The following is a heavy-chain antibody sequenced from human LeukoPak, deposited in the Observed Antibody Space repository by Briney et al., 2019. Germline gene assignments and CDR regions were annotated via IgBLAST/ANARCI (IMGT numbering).Heavy chain of an antibody. CDR3: ERDIRLPGLGGSYYEYYYYGMDV. V-gene: IGHV4-39*07. CDR2: IYYSGST. CDR1: GGSISSSSYY. Sequence: SETLSLTCTVSGGSISSSSYYWGWIRQPPGKGLEWIGSIYYSGSTYYNPSLKSRVTISVDTSKNQFSLKLSSVTAADTAVYYCERDIRLPGLGGSYYEYYYYGMDVWGQGTTVTVSS. D-gene: IGHD1-26*01. J-gene: IGHJ6*02.